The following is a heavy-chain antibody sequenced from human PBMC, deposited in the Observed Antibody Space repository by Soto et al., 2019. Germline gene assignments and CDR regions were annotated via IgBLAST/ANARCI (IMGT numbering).Heavy chain of an antibody. D-gene: IGHD4-17*01. J-gene: IGHJ4*02. CDR1: GYTFTGYY. CDR2: INPNSGGT. CDR3: ARDPSSYGDYHSY. Sequence: ASVKVSCKASGYTFTGYYMHWVRQAPGQGLEWMGWINPNSGGTNYAQKFQGWVTMTRDTSTSTVYMELSSLRSEDTAVYYCARDPSSYGDYHSYCGQRTLVTVSS. V-gene: IGHV1-2*04.